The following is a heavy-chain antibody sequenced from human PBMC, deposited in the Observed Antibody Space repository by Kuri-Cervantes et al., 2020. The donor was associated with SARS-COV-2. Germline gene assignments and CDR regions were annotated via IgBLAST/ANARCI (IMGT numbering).Heavy chain of an antibody. J-gene: IGHJ2*01. CDR3: ARTPSGIAAAGTLAWYFDL. Sequence: SETLSLTCTVSGGSISSYYWSWIRQPPGKGLEWIGYIYYSGSTNYNPSLKSRVTISVDTSKNQFSLKLSSVTAADTAVYYCARTPSGIAAAGTLAWYFDLWGRGTLVTVSS. D-gene: IGHD6-13*01. V-gene: IGHV4-59*01. CDR2: IYYSGST. CDR1: GGSISSYY.